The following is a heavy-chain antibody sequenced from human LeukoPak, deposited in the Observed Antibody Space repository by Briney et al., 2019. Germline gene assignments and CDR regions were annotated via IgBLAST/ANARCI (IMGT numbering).Heavy chain of an antibody. D-gene: IGHD3-3*01. CDR3: ARGFQTAPTDYYFDF. J-gene: IGHJ4*02. CDR2: VYSSGST. V-gene: IGHV4-4*07. Sequence: SETLSLTCAVSGGSISTYYWTWIRQPAGKALEWIGRVYSSGSTDYSPSLTSRVSMSVDTSRNQFSLTMTSVTAADTAVYFCARGFQTAPTDYYFDFWGQGTLVTVSS. CDR1: GGSISTYY.